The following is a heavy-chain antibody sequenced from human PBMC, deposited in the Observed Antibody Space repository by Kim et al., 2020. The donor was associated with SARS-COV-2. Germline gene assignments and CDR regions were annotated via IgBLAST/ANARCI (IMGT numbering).Heavy chain of an antibody. V-gene: IGHV1-18*01. Sequence: NGDTTYAQEFQGRVTMTTDTSTSTAYMELRSLRSDDTAVYYCATGGQDDSWGQGTLVTVSS. CDR2: NGDT. J-gene: IGHJ4*02. CDR3: ATGGQDDS.